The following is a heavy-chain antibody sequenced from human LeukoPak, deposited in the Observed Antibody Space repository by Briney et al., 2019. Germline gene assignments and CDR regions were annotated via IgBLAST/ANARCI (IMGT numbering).Heavy chain of an antibody. CDR2: IKPDGSQK. CDR3: AARFRDGLDI. CDR1: GFSFSTYW. Sequence: GGSLRLSCAASGFSFSTYWMTWVRQAPGKGLEWVANIKPDGSQKYCVDSVKGRFTISRDNAKNSLYLQMNSLRAEDTAVYYCAARFRDGLDIWGQGTMVTVSS. J-gene: IGHJ3*02. V-gene: IGHV3-7*01.